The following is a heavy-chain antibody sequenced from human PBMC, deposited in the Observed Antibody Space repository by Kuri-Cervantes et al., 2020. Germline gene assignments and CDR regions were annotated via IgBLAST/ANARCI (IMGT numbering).Heavy chain of an antibody. CDR2: IKQDGSEK. D-gene: IGHD1-26*01. V-gene: IGHV3-7*05. Sequence: GESLKISCAASGFTFSSYWMTWVRQAPGKGLEWVANIKQDGSEKYYVDSVKGRFTISRDNAKNSLYLQMNSLRAEDTALYYCAKDISGSYWDWGQGTLVTVSS. CDR3: AKDISGSYWD. CDR1: GFTFSSYW. J-gene: IGHJ4*02.